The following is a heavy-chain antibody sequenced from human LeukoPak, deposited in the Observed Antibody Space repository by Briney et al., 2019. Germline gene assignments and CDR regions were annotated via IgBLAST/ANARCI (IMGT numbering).Heavy chain of an antibody. CDR2: MNPNSGNT. V-gene: IGHV1-8*02. CDR3: ARGSLGSSWYILDY. J-gene: IGHJ4*02. Sequence: GASVKVSCKPSGYTFTSYDINWVRQATGQGLEWMGWMNPNSGNTGYAQKFQGRVTITRNTSISTAYMELSSLRSEDTAVYYCARGSLGSSWYILDYWGQGTLVTVSS. CDR1: GYTFTSYD. D-gene: IGHD6-13*01.